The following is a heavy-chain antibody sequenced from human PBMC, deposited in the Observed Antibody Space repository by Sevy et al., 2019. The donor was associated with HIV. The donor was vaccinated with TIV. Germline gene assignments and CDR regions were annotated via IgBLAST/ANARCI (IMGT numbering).Heavy chain of an antibody. CDR1: GFTFSRYT. Sequence: GGSLRLSCAASGFTFSRYTMSWVRQAPGKGLEWVSTFSGSGDNTYYAASVKGRFTISRDNSKNTLFLEMNSLRADDTAVYFCAKGHEQWLPTDDAFDVWGQGTMVTVSS. V-gene: IGHV3-23*01. CDR2: FSGSGDNT. J-gene: IGHJ3*01. CDR3: AKGHEQWLPTDDAFDV. D-gene: IGHD6-19*01.